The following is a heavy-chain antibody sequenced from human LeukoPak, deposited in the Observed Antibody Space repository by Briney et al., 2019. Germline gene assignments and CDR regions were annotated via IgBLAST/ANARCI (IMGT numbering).Heavy chain of an antibody. V-gene: IGHV1-8*01. Sequence: GASVKVSCKASGYTFTSYDINWVRQATGQGLEWMGWMNPNSGNTGYAQKFQGRVTMTWNTSISTAYMELSSLRSEDTAVYYCARGTLYSSSWYYYYYMDVWGKGTTVTVSS. CDR2: MNPNSGNT. CDR1: GYTFTSYD. CDR3: ARGTLYSSSWYYYYYMDV. J-gene: IGHJ6*03. D-gene: IGHD6-13*01.